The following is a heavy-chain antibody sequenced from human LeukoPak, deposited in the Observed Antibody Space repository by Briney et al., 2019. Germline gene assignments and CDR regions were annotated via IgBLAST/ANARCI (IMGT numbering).Heavy chain of an antibody. CDR1: GGSISSYY. D-gene: IGHD3-10*01. J-gene: IGHJ5*02. V-gene: IGHV4-4*07. CDR3: AREVLWFGEYKFDP. CDR2: IYTSGST. Sequence: SETPSLTCTVSGGSISSYYWSWIRQPAGKGLEWIGRIYTSGSTNYNPSLKSRVTMSVDTSKNQFSLKLSSVTAADTAVYYCAREVLWFGEYKFDPWGQGTLVTVSS.